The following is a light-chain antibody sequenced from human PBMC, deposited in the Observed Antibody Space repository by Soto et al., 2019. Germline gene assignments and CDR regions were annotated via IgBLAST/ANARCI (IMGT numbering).Light chain of an antibody. CDR1: QSVSST. Sequence: EIVMTQSPATLSVSPGERATLSCRASQSVSSTLAWYQQKPGQAPRLLIYGPSTRATGLPARFSGSGSGTEFTLTISSLQSEDFALYYCQQYNNWPRTFGQGTKVDIK. V-gene: IGKV3D-15*01. J-gene: IGKJ1*01. CDR2: GPS. CDR3: QQYNNWPRT.